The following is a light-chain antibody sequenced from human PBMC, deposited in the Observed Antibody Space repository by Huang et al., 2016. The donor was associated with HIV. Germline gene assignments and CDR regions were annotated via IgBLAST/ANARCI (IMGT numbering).Light chain of an antibody. CDR1: HSVATN. Sequence: DIVMTQSPVTLSLSPGEGATLSCEASHSVATNVAWFQQKPGQAPRLLINGESTRATGTPVRFRGSGSGTDFSLSITSLHRDDFGVYYCQQYNDWPPITFGQGTRL. CDR2: GES. CDR3: QQYNDWPPIT. V-gene: IGKV3-15*01. J-gene: IGKJ5*01.